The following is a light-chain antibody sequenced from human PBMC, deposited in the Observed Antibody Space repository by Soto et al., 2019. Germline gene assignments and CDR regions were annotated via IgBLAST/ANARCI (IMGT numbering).Light chain of an antibody. V-gene: IGLV2-8*01. Sequence: QSVLTQPPSASGSPGQSVTIPCTGTSSDVGGYDHVSWYQQHPGKAPKLMIYEVTKRPAGVPDRFSGSKSGNTASLTVSGLQDEDEADYYCSSDDGNYNYVFGTGTKVTVL. CDR2: EVT. CDR1: SSDVGGYDH. CDR3: SSDDGNYNYV. J-gene: IGLJ1*01.